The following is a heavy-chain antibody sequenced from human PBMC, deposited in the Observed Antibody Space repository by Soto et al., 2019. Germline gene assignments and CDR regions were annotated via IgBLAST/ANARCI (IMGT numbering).Heavy chain of an antibody. Sequence: QVQLVQSGAEVMQPGASVKVSCKASGYTFTSYYIQWVRQAPGQGLEWMGIINPSGGSTNYAQKFQGRGTMTRDTSPSTVYMELSSLRSEDTAIYYCSRGYPPRDQLGNLPGAFWGQGTLVTVSS. J-gene: IGHJ4*02. CDR3: SRGYPPRDQLGNLPGAF. V-gene: IGHV1-46*03. CDR2: INPSGGST. CDR1: GYTFTSYY. D-gene: IGHD1-1*01.